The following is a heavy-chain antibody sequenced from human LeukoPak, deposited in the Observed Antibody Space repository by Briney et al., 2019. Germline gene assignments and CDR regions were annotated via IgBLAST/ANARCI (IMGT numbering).Heavy chain of an antibody. Sequence: GASVKVSCKASGYTFTRYAMNWVRQAPGQGLEWMGWINTNTRNPTYAQGFTGRVVFSLDTSVSTAYLQISSLKAEDTAVYYCARGGFDSRWACDIWGQGTTVTVSS. V-gene: IGHV7-4-1*02. CDR2: INTNTRNP. CDR1: GYTFTRYA. J-gene: IGHJ3*02. CDR3: ARGGFDSRWACDI. D-gene: IGHD3-9*01.